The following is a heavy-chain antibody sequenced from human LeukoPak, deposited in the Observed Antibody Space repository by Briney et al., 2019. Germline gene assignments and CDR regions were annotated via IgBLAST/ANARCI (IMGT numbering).Heavy chain of an antibody. CDR2: INAGNGNT. J-gene: IGHJ4*02. CDR3: ARDYDILTGYYTFDY. Sequence: ASVKVSCKASGYTFTSYAMHWVRQAPGQRLEWMGWINAGNGNTKYSQKFQGRVTTTRDTSASTAYMELSSLRSEDTAVYYCARDYDILTGYYTFDYWGQGTLVTVSS. V-gene: IGHV1-3*01. CDR1: GYTFTSYA. D-gene: IGHD3-9*01.